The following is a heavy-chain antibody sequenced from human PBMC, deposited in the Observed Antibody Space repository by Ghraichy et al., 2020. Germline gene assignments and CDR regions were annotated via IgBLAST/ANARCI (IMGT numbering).Heavy chain of an antibody. J-gene: IGHJ4*02. Sequence: ASVKVSCKASGYTFTSHGISWERQAPGQRLKWKGWISAHSGSTNYAQKLQGRVTMTRDTSTSTAYMELRSLRSDDTAVYYCVRDPGSYGYGDYWGQGTLVTVSS. CDR1: GYTFTSHG. V-gene: IGHV1-18*04. CDR3: VRDPGSYGYGDY. D-gene: IGHD3-16*01. CDR2: ISAHSGST.